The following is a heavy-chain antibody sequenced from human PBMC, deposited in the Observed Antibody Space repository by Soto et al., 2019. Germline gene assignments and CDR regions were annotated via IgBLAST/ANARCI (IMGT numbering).Heavy chain of an antibody. Sequence: QLQLQESGPGLVKPSETLSLTCTVSGGSISSSSYYWGWIRQPPGKGLEWIGSIYYSGSTYYNPSLKSRITIAVDTSKNQFSLQLSSVTASDTAVYYCASRLPYGDYVGDAFDIWGQGTMVTVSS. CDR1: GGSISSSSYY. CDR2: IYYSGST. J-gene: IGHJ3*02. D-gene: IGHD4-17*01. V-gene: IGHV4-39*01. CDR3: ASRLPYGDYVGDAFDI.